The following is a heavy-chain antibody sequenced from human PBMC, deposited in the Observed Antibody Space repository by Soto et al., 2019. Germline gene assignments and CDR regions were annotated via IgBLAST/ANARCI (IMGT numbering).Heavy chain of an antibody. D-gene: IGHD5-12*01. V-gene: IGHV3-48*04. J-gene: IGHJ3*02. CDR2: ISSSSSTI. CDR1: GFTFSSYS. Sequence: GGSLILSCAASGFTFSSYSMNWVRQAPGKGLEWVSYISSSSSTIYYADSVKGRFTISRDNAKNSLYLQMNSLRAEDTALYYCARVPPGGYSGYDSAFDIWGKGTMVTVSS. CDR3: ARVPPGGYSGYDSAFDI.